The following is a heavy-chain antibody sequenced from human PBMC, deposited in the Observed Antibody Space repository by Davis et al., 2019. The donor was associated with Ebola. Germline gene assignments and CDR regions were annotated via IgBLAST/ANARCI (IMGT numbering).Heavy chain of an antibody. CDR3: AIQSMGATRVFDY. CDR2: IFYTGTS. Sequence: MPSETLSLTCSVSGGSIRNTNYYCAWVRQPPGKGLEWIGSIFYTGTSYLNSSLKSRVTVSVDTSRNHFSLKLNSVTAADTAVYYCAIQSMGATRVFDYWGQGTVVTVSS. D-gene: IGHD1-26*01. CDR1: GGSIRNTNYY. V-gene: IGHV4-39*01. J-gene: IGHJ4*02.